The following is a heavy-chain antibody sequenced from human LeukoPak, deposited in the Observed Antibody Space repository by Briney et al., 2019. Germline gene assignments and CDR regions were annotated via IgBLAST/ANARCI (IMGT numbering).Heavy chain of an antibody. D-gene: IGHD6-19*01. CDR2: IYNRGSNT. CDR3: ARDRPGIAVAGDAFDI. CDR1: GGSISSYY. Sequence: PSETPSLTCTVSGGSISSYYWSWIRQPPGKGLEWIGYIYNRGSNTNYNPSLKSRVTISVDMSKNQFSLKLRSVTAADTAVYFCARDRPGIAVAGDAFDIWGRGTMVTVSS. J-gene: IGHJ3*02. V-gene: IGHV4-59*01.